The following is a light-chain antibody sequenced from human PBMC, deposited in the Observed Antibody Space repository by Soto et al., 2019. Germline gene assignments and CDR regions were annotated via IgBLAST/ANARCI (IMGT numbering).Light chain of an antibody. V-gene: IGKV1-27*01. CDR1: QGFSNY. J-gene: IGKJ4*01. CDR2: AAS. Sequence: DIQMTQSPSSLSASVGDRVTITCRASQGFSNYLAWYQQKPGKVTKLLIYAASTLQSGVPYRFSGSGSGTDVTLTISSLQPEDGATYYCQKYNSDLGLTFGGGTKVEIK. CDR3: QKYNSDLGLT.